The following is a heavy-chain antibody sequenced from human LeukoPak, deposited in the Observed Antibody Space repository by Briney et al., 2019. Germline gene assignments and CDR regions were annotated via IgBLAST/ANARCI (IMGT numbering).Heavy chain of an antibody. CDR3: AKWGDYDILTGYYVSDF. CDR1: GFIFRNYA. Sequence: RAGGSLRLSCAASGFIFRNYAMSWVRQAPGKGLEWVSAITGSGDTTYYADSVKGRFTISRDNSKNTLYVEMNTLRAEDTAVHYCAKWGDYDILTGYYVSDFWGQGTLVTVSS. CDR2: ITGSGDTT. V-gene: IGHV3-23*01. J-gene: IGHJ4*02. D-gene: IGHD3-9*01.